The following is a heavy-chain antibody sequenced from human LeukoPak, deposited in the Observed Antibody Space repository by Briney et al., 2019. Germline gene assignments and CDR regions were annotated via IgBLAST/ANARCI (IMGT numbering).Heavy chain of an antibody. Sequence: SETLSLTCTVSGVSISSYYWSCIRQPAGKGLEWIGRIYPSRSTNNNPSLNSRVTISVDKSKNHLSLNLSSVTGAHTAVYYCARDWRYCSGGSCSYYFDYWGQGALVTVSS. D-gene: IGHD2-15*01. CDR1: GVSISSYY. J-gene: IGHJ4*02. CDR3: ARDWRYCSGGSCSYYFDY. CDR2: IYPSRST. V-gene: IGHV4-4*07.